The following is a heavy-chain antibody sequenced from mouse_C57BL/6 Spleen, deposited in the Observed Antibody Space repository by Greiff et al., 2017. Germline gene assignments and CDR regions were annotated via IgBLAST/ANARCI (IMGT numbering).Heavy chain of an antibody. CDR3: ARGQLRPFDY. CDR1: GYTFTSYW. CDR2: IDPSDSYT. D-gene: IGHD3-2*02. Sequence: KESCKASGYTFTSYWMHWVKQRPGQGLEWIGEIDPSDSYTNYNQKFKGKSTLTVDKSSSTAYMQLSSLTSEDSAVYYCARGQLRPFDYWGQGTTLTVSS. J-gene: IGHJ2*01. V-gene: IGHV1-69*01.